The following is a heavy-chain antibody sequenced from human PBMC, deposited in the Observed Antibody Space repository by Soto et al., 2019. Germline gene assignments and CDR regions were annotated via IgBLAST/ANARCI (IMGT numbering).Heavy chain of an antibody. D-gene: IGHD2-2*01. CDR3: ARVTPIVVVPAGGGYYYYYMDV. CDR1: SGSISSSNW. J-gene: IGHJ6*03. V-gene: IGHV4-4*02. CDR2: IYHSGST. Sequence: QVQLQESGPGLVKPSGTLSLTCAVSSGSISSSNWWSWVRQPPGKGLEWIGEIYHSGSTNYIPSLKSRVTIAVDKSKNQFSLKLSSVTAADTAVYYCARVTPIVVVPAGGGYYYYYMDVWGKGTTVTVSS.